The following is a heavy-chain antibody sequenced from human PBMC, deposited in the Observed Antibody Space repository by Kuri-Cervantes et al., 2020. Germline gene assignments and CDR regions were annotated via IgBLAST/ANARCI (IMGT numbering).Heavy chain of an antibody. V-gene: IGHV1-3*01. CDR1: GYTFTSYP. D-gene: IGHD6-6*01. CDR3: ARDSRKYKHSSLYYFDY. J-gene: IGHJ4*02. CDR2: INAGNGNT. Sequence: ASVKVSCKASGYTFTSYPTHWVRQAPGQRLEWMGWINAGNGNTKYSQKFQGRLTITRDTSASTAYMELSSLRSEDTAVYYCARDSRKYKHSSLYYFDYWGQGTLVTVSS.